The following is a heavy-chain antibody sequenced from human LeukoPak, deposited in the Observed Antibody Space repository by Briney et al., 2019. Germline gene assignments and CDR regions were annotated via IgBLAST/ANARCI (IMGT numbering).Heavy chain of an antibody. V-gene: IGHV3-21*01. D-gene: IGHD3-22*01. CDR3: ARLYDGSAYHADHFDY. CDR1: GFTFSSYN. J-gene: IGHJ4*02. Sequence: SGGSLRLSCAASGFTFSSYNMNWVRQAPGKGLEWVSSISSSSSYIYYADSVKGRFTISRDNAKNSLYLQMNSLRAEDTAVYYCARLYDGSAYHADHFDYWGQGTLVIVSS. CDR2: ISSSSSYI.